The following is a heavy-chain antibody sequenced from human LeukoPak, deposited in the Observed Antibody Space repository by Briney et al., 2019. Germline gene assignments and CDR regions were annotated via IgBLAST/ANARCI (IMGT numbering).Heavy chain of an antibody. CDR1: GYTFTSYG. CDR2: ISAYNGNT. CDR3: ARDLGSSATSTNWFDP. Sequence: GALVKVSCKASGYTFTSYGISWVRQAPGQGLEWMGWISAYNGNTNYAQKLQGRVTMTTDTSTSTAYMELRSLRSDDTAVYYCARDLGSSATSTNWFDPWGQGTLVTVSS. J-gene: IGHJ5*02. D-gene: IGHD6-6*01. V-gene: IGHV1-18*04.